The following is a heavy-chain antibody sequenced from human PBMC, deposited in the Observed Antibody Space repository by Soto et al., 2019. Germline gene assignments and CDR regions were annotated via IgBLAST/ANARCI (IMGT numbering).Heavy chain of an antibody. CDR3: ATDPFRIAARPYFDY. V-gene: IGHV1-24*01. CDR1: GXTLTELS. Sequence: GASVKVSCKVSGXTLTELSMHWVRQAPGKGLEWMGGFDPEDGETIYAQKFQGRVTMTEDTSTDTAYMELSSLRSEDTAVYYCATDPFRIAARPYFDYWGQGTLVTVSS. D-gene: IGHD6-6*01. CDR2: FDPEDGET. J-gene: IGHJ4*02.